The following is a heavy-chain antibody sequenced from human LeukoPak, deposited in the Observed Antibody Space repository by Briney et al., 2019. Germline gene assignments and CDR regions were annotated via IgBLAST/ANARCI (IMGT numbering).Heavy chain of an antibody. D-gene: IGHD3-10*01. CDR1: GFTFSSYG. V-gene: IGHV3-33*01. J-gene: IGHJ3*01. Sequence: PGRSLRLSCAASGFTFSSYGMHWVRQAPGKGVEWVAVIWYDGSNKYYADSVKGRFTISRDNSKSTLYLQMNSLRDEATAVYYCARVRSSGPPQDWGQGTMVTVSS. CDR3: ARVRSSGPPQD. CDR2: IWYDGSNK.